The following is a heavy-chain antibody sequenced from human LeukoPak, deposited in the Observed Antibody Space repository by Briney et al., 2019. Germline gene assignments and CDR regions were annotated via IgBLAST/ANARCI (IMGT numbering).Heavy chain of an antibody. V-gene: IGHV4-4*02. CDR2: IYHSGST. D-gene: IGHD6-13*01. CDR3: ARAGIAAAGHFDY. CDR1: GGSISSSNW. J-gene: IGHJ4*02. Sequence: TSETLSLTCAVSGGSISSSNWWSWVRQPPGKGLEWIGEIYHSGSTNYNPSLKSRVTISVDKSKNQFSLKLSSVTAADTAVYYCARAGIAAAGHFDYWGQGTLVTVSS.